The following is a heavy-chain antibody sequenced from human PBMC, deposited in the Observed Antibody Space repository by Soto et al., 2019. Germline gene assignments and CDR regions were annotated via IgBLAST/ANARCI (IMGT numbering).Heavy chain of an antibody. D-gene: IGHD5-18*01. V-gene: IGHV4-31*03. Sequence: QVQLQEPGPGLVKPSQTLSLTCTVSGGSISSSAYYWSWIRQHPGKGLEWIGYISHSGSTYYNPSLKSRVIISVDTSKNQFSLSLTSVTAADTAVYYCAREYTYGSNFFDCWGQGALVTVSP. J-gene: IGHJ4*02. CDR1: GGSISSSAYY. CDR3: AREYTYGSNFFDC. CDR2: ISHSGST.